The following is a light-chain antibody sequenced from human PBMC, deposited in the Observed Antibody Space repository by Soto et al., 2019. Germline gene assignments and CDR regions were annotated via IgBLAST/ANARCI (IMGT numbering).Light chain of an antibody. CDR2: RAS. CDR3: HQYNNWPPWT. V-gene: IGKV3-15*01. J-gene: IGKJ1*01. Sequence: IVLMQSTATLDVSPWDTATLSCRASQSLGGNLAWYQQKPGQAPRLLIFRASSRAKGVPARFSASGSGTEFTLTISGLQSEDFAVYYCHQYNNWPPWTFGPGTKVDIK. CDR1: QSLGGN.